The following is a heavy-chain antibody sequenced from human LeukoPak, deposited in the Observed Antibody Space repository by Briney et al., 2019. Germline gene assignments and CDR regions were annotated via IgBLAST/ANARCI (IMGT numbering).Heavy chain of an antibody. J-gene: IGHJ4*02. D-gene: IGHD1/OR15-1a*01. V-gene: IGHV4-30-4*07. Sequence: PSETLSLTCAVSGGSISSSTYSWSWIRQPPGKGLEWIGYIYYSGTTYYNPSLKSRVTISVDTSKNQFSLKLYSVTAADTAIYYCARYQTGTMFAVWGQGTLVTVSS. CDR3: ARYQTGTMFAV. CDR1: GGSISSSTYS. CDR2: IYYSGTT.